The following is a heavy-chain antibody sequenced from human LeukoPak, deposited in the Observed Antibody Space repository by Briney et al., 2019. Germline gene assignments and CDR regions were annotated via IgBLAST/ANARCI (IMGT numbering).Heavy chain of an antibody. D-gene: IGHD1-14*01. V-gene: IGHV3-30*14. CDR2: ISYDGSNK. J-gene: IGHJ3*01. CDR3: TKSGPPDPY. CDR1: GFTFSSYA. Sequence: GGSLRLSCAASGFTFSSYAMHWVRQAPGKGLEWVAVISYDGSNKYYADSVKGRFTISRDNFKNTLYLQMNSLRAEDTAMYYCTKSGPPDPYWGQGTMVTVSS.